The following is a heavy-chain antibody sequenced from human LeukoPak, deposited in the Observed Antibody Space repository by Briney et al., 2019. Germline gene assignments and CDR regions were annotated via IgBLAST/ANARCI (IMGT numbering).Heavy chain of an antibody. CDR3: AKVRDTRDWYKDAFDI. Sequence: GGSLRLSCTASGFTFSSYAMSWVRQAPGKGLEWVSAITGTGGSTYYVASVKGRFTVSRDNSKNTLYLQMSSLRAEDTAMYYCAKVRDTRDWYKDAFDIWGQGTRVTVSS. V-gene: IGHV3-23*01. J-gene: IGHJ3*02. CDR2: ITGTGGST. D-gene: IGHD6-19*01. CDR1: GFTFSSYA.